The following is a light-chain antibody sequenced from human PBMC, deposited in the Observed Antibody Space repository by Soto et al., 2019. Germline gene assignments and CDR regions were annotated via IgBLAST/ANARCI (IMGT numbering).Light chain of an antibody. CDR3: SSYTSSSTYV. J-gene: IGLJ1*01. CDR2: EVS. V-gene: IGLV2-14*01. CDR1: SSDVGGYNY. Sequence: QSAVTQPASVSGSPGQSITISCTGTSSDVGGYNYVSWYQQHPGKAPKLMIYEVSNRPSGVSNRFSGSKSGNTASLTISGLQAEDEADYYCSSYTSSSTYVFGTGTRSPS.